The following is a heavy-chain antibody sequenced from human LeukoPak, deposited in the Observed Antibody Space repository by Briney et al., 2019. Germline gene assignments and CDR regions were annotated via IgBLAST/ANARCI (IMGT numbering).Heavy chain of an antibody. D-gene: IGHD6-13*01. V-gene: IGHV4-38-2*01. CDR1: GYSISSGYY. J-gene: IGHJ4*02. CDR2: IYHSGST. CDR3: ARAPTQQQLVFFDY. Sequence: SETLSLTCAVSGYSISSGYYWGWIRQPPGKGLEWIGSIYHSGSTYYNPSLKSRVTISVDTSKNQFSLKLSSVTAADTAVYYCARAPTQQQLVFFDYWGQGTLVTVSS.